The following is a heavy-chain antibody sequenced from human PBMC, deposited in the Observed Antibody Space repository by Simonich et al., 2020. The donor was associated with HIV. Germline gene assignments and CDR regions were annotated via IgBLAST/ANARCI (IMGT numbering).Heavy chain of an antibody. J-gene: IGHJ4*02. CDR1: GYTFTAYS. CDR2: INPNRGGT. V-gene: IGHV1-2*06. Sequence: QVQLVQSGAEVKKPGASVQVSCKASGYTFTAYSMHWVRQAPGQGLEWMERINPNRGGTNEAKKFQGRVTMTRDTSISTAYMELSRLSSDDTAVYYCVRVSIAAAHRHFDYWGQGTLVTVSS. D-gene: IGHD6-13*01. CDR3: VRVSIAAAHRHFDY.